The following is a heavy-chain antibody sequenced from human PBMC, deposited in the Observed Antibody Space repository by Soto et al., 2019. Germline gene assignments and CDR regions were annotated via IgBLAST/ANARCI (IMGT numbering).Heavy chain of an antibody. Sequence: ETLSLTCTVSGGSIISGYWSGIRQPPGKGLEWIGYISYSGNTNYNPSLKSRVTMSVDTPKNQFSLRLSSVTTADTAVYYCAGLRGYAGSPIDYWGQGTLVTVSS. CDR2: ISYSGNT. CDR3: AGLRGYAGSPIDY. V-gene: IGHV4-59*01. J-gene: IGHJ4*02. D-gene: IGHD2-15*01. CDR1: GGSIISGY.